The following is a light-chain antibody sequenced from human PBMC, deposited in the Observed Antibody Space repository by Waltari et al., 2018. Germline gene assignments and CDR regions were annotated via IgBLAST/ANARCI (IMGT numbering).Light chain of an antibody. CDR2: DAF. J-gene: IGKJ4*01. Sequence: IRMTQSPPSLSASVGDRVIITYQASQDITNSLNWYQQKPGKAPKLLICDAFNLQSGVPLRFSGRGSGTNFTFTISALQPEDTATYFCQQFENLPLTFGAGTKVEI. V-gene: IGKV1-33*01. CDR3: QQFENLPLT. CDR1: QDITNS.